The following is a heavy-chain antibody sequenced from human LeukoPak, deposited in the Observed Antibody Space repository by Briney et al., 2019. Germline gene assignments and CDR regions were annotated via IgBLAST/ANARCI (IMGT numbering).Heavy chain of an antibody. CDR1: GGSISSYY. J-gene: IGHJ5*02. D-gene: IGHD3-22*01. Sequence: PSETLSLTCTVSGGSISSYYWNWIRQPPGKGLEWIAYIYYSGNTNYNPSLKSRVTISVDTSKNQFSLKLSSVTAADTAVYYCARSSGYLFDPWGQGTLVTVSS. CDR3: ARSSGYLFDP. CDR2: IYYSGNT. V-gene: IGHV4-59*01.